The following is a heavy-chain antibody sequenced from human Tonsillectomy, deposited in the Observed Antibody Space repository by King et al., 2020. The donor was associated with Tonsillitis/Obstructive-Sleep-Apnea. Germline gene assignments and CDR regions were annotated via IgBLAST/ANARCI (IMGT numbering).Heavy chain of an antibody. CDR3: TRDRETEVDEPLWYFDY. J-gene: IGHJ4*02. D-gene: IGHD2-21*01. V-gene: IGHV3-49*04. CDR2: IRSKAYGGTT. Sequence: VQLVESGGGSVQPGRSLRLSCTTSGFTFGDYAMSWVRQAPGKGLEYVGFIRSKAYGGTTEYAASVKGRFTISRDDSKSIAYLQMNSLKTEDTAMYYCTRDRETEVDEPLWYFDYWGQGTLVTVSS. CDR1: GFTFGDYA.